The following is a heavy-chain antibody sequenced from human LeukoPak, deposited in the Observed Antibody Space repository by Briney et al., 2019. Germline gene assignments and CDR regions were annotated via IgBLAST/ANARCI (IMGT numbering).Heavy chain of an antibody. D-gene: IGHD3-10*01. J-gene: IGHJ4*02. Sequence: PSETLSLTCTVSGGSISSHYWSWIRQPPGKGLEWIGYNYYSGSTNYNPSLKSRVTISVDTSKNQFSLKLSSVTAADTAVYYCARNLWFGELIFDYWGQGTLVTVSS. V-gene: IGHV4-59*11. CDR1: GGSISSHY. CDR3: ARNLWFGELIFDY. CDR2: NYYSGST.